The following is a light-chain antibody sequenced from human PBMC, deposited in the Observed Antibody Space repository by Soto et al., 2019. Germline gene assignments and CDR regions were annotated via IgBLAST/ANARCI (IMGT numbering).Light chain of an antibody. J-gene: IGKJ2*01. CDR3: QQYGSSPPYT. V-gene: IGKV3-20*01. CDR1: QSVSSSY. CDR2: GAS. Sequence: EIVLTQSPGTLSLSPGERATLSCRASQSVSSSYLAWYQQKSGQAPRLLIYGASSRATGITDKFSGSGSGTDFTLTISRLEPEDFAVYYCQQYGSSPPYTFGQGTKLEIK.